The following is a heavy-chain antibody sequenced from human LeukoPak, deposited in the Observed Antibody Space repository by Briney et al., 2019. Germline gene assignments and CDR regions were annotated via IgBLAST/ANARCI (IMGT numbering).Heavy chain of an antibody. Sequence: PGGSLRLSCGASGFTFSSYAMHWVRQAPGKGLEWVAVISYDGSNKYYADSVKGRFTISRDNSKNTLYLQMNSLRAEDTAVYYCARDSGFLVYYYGMDVWGQGTTVTVSS. CDR2: ISYDGSNK. CDR1: GFTFSSYA. J-gene: IGHJ6*02. CDR3: ARDSGFLVYYYGMDV. D-gene: IGHD3-3*01. V-gene: IGHV3-30-3*01.